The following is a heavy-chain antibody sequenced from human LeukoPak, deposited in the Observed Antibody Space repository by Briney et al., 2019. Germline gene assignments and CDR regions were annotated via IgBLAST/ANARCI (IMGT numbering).Heavy chain of an antibody. V-gene: IGHV3-11*04. CDR3: AKDRGSSSSYFDY. CDR2: ISSSDSTI. Sequence: GGSLRLSCAASGFTFSDYYMSWIRQAPGKGLEWVSYISSSDSTIYYADSVKGRFTISRDNSKNTLYLQMNSLRAEDTAVYYCAKDRGSSSSYFDYWGQGTLVTVSS. D-gene: IGHD6-6*01. J-gene: IGHJ4*02. CDR1: GFTFSDYY.